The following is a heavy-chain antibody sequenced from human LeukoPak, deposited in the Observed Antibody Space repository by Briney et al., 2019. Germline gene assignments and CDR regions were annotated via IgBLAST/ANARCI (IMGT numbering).Heavy chain of an antibody. D-gene: IGHD2-15*01. CDR2: IYYSGST. Sequence: SETLSLTCTVSGGSISSSSYYWGWIRQPPGKGLEWVGSIYYSGSTYYNPSLKSRVTISVDTSKNQFSLKLSSVTAADTAVYYCARGGDIVVVVAANPKAGRFDPWGQGTLVTVSS. V-gene: IGHV4-39*07. J-gene: IGHJ5*02. CDR1: GGSISSSSYY. CDR3: ARGGDIVVVVAANPKAGRFDP.